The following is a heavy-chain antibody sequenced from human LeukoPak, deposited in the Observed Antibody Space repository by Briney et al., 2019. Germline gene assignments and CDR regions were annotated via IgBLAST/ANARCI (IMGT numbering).Heavy chain of an antibody. J-gene: IGHJ3*02. CDR3: ARAPPKMGYSGAFDI. D-gene: IGHD4-4*01. CDR1: GGSISSGGYS. Sequence: SQTLSLTCAVSGGSISSGGYSWSWIRQPPGKGLEWIGYIYHSGSTYYNPSLKSRVTISVDRSKNQFSLKLSSVTAADTAVYYCARAPPKMGYSGAFDIWGQGTMVTVSS. CDR2: IYHSGST. V-gene: IGHV4-30-2*01.